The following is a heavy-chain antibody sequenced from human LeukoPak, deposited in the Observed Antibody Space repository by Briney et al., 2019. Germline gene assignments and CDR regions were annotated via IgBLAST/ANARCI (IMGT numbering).Heavy chain of an antibody. D-gene: IGHD3-3*01. CDR2: IYYSGST. Sequence: SETLSLTCAVYGGSFSSYYWGWIRQPPGKGLEWIGSIYYSGSTYYNPSLKSRVTISVDTSKNQFSLKLSSVTAADTAVYYCARQTRAIFGVVILHAEFDYWGQGTLVTVSS. CDR1: GGSFSSYY. CDR3: ARQTRAIFGVVILHAEFDY. V-gene: IGHV4-39*01. J-gene: IGHJ4*02.